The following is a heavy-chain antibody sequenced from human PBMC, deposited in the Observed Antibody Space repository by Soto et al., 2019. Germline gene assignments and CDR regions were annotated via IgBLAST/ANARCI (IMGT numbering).Heavy chain of an antibody. CDR2: IYYSGST. CDR1: VVSISSGDYY. CDR3: AREGRIADAGRFEY. J-gene: IGHJ4*02. V-gene: IGHV4-31*03. D-gene: IGHD6-13*01. Sequence: PWETLSLTCTVSVVSISSGDYYCSWIRQVPWKGLEWIGYIYYSGSTYYNPSLKSRVTMSVDTSKNQFSLKLSYVTAADTAIYYCAREGRIADAGRFEYWGQGTLVTVSS.